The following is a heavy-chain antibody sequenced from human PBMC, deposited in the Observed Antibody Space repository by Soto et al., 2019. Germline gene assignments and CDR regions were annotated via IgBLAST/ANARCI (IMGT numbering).Heavy chain of an antibody. Sequence: QITLKESGPTLVEPTQTLTLTCTFSGFSLTTSGMSVAWIRQPPGKALEWLALIFWDDDTRYSPSLRSRLTITKDTSRNHVVLTMTSMGPADTATFYCAYSPLGGFGDFTSFHSWGQGTLVTVSS. J-gene: IGHJ4*02. V-gene: IGHV2-5*02. CDR2: IFWDDDT. D-gene: IGHD4-17*01. CDR3: AYSPLGGFGDFTSFHS. CDR1: GFSLTTSGMS.